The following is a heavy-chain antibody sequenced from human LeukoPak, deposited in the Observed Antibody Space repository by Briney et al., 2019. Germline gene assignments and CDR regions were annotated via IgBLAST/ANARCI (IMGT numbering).Heavy chain of an antibody. CDR2: IKQDGSEK. V-gene: IGHV3-7*01. D-gene: IGHD1-26*01. CDR1: GFTFSSYW. J-gene: IGHJ4*02. CDR3: ALGRGSYFPFDY. Sequence: PGGSLRLSCAASGFTFSSYWMSWVRQAPGKGLEWVANIKQDGSEKYYVDSVKGRFTISRDSAKNSLYLQMNSLRAEDTAVYYCALGRGSYFPFDYWGQGTLVTVSS.